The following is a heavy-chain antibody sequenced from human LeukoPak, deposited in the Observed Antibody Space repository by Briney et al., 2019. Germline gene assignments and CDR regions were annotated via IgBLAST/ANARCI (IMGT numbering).Heavy chain of an antibody. CDR1: GGSFSGNY. J-gene: IGHJ6*02. CDR3: ARGTGTPVYYQYGLDV. D-gene: IGHD1-1*01. V-gene: IGHV4-34*01. Sequence: NSSETLSLTCAVYGGSFSGNYWSWIRQPPGKGLEWIGEINHSGSTNYNPSLKSRVTISVATSKNQFSLKLSSVTAADTAVYYCARGTGTPVYYQYGLDVWGQGTTVTVSS. CDR2: INHSGST.